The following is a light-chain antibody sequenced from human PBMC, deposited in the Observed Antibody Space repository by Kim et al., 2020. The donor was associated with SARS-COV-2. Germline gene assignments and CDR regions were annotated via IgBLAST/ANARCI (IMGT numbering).Light chain of an antibody. Sequence: ASVGDRVTITCRTTQSISSHLIWYQQKPGGAPKLLISAASSLQGGVPSRFSGSGSETDFTLTISSLQPEDFATYFCQQSYITPFTFGPGTKVDIK. V-gene: IGKV1-39*01. CDR1: QSISSH. CDR2: AAS. CDR3: QQSYITPFT. J-gene: IGKJ3*01.